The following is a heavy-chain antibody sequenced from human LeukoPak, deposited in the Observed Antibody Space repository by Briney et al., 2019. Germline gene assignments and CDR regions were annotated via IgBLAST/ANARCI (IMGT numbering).Heavy chain of an antibody. J-gene: IGHJ4*02. V-gene: IGHV1-2*06. CDR2: INPNGGGT. D-gene: IGHD3-3*01. Sequence: ASVKVSCKASGYTFTGYYMHWVRQAPGQGLEWMGRINPNGGGTNYAQKFQGRVTMTRDTSISTAYMELSRLRSDDTAVYYCAREFVGYDFWSGYYSPDYWGQGTLVTVSS. CDR3: AREFVGYDFWSGYYSPDY. CDR1: GYTFTGYY.